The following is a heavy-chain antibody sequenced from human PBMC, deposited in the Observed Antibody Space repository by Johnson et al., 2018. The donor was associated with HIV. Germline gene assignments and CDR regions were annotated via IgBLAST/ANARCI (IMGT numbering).Heavy chain of an antibody. J-gene: IGHJ3*02. V-gene: IGHV3-30*02. D-gene: IGHD6-6*01. Sequence: QVQLVESGGGVVRPGGSLRLSCAASGFTFDDYGMCWFRQAPGKGLEWVAFIRYDGSNEYYAESAKGRVTISSDNSKNTLYLQMNSLRAEDTAVYYCAREPRIAAFRDAFDIWGQGTMVTVSS. CDR1: GFTFDDYG. CDR3: AREPRIAAFRDAFDI. CDR2: IRYDGSNE.